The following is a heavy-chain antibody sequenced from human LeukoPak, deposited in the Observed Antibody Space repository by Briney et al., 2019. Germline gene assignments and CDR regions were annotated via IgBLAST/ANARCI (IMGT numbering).Heavy chain of an antibody. CDR2: ISGRGGST. D-gene: IGHD1-14*01. V-gene: IGHV3-23*01. J-gene: IGHJ6*02. Sequence: PGGSLRLSCAASGFTFSSYAMSWVRQAPGKGLEWVSAISGRGGSTYYADSVKGRFTISRDNSKNPLYLQMNSLRAEDTAVYYCAKVSGGGLYYDGMDVWGQGTTVTVSS. CDR3: AKVSGGGLYYDGMDV. CDR1: GFTFSSYA.